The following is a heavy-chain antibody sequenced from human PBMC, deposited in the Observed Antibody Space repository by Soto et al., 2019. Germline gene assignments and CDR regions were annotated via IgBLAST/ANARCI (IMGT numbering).Heavy chain of an antibody. V-gene: IGHV3-74*01. D-gene: IGHD6-6*01. Sequence: EVQLVESGGGLVQPGGSLRLSCAASGFTFSTFWMHWVRQTPGQGLVWVSRISSDGSTTNYADSVKGRFTISRDNAKDTLYLQMNGLRAEDTAVYYCARDLRPTDYWGQGTLVTVSS. CDR2: ISSDGSTT. J-gene: IGHJ4*02. CDR3: ARDLRPTDY. CDR1: GFTFSTFW.